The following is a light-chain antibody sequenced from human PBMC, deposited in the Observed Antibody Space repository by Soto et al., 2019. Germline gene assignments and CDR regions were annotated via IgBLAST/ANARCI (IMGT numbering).Light chain of an antibody. V-gene: IGKV3-15*01. Sequence: EIVMTQSPATLSVSQVERATLSFRASQSVRSNLAWYQQKPGQAPRLLIYGASTRATGIPARFSGSGSGTEFTLTISSLQSGDFAVYYCQQYSNWPPGTFGQGTKVDIK. J-gene: IGKJ1*01. CDR3: QQYSNWPPGT. CDR1: QSVRSN. CDR2: GAS.